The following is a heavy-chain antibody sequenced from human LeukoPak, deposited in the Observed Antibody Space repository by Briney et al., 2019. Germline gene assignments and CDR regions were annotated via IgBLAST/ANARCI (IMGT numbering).Heavy chain of an antibody. V-gene: IGHV3-66*02. CDR2: IYSGGST. D-gene: IGHD2-21*01. J-gene: IGHJ3*02. CDR1: GFTVSSNY. CDR3: ARDWDPYCGGDCYLRDDAFDI. Sequence: PGGSLRLSCAASGFTVSSNYMSWVRQAPGKWLEWVSVIYSGGSTYYADSVKGRFTISRDNSKNTLYLQMNSLRAEDTAVYYCARDWDPYCGGDCYLRDDAFDIGDQGTMVTVSS.